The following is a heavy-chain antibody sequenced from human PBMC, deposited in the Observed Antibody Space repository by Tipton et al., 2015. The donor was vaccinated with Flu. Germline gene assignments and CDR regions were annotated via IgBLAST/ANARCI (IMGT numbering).Heavy chain of an antibody. Sequence: SLRLSCAASGFTFSSYAMSWVRQAPGKGLEWVSAISGSGGSTYYADSVKGRFTISRDNSKNTLYLQMNSLRAEDTAVYYCARGYDILTDGGGYFDYWGQGTLVTVSS. V-gene: IGHV3-23*01. D-gene: IGHD3-9*01. CDR3: ARGYDILTDGGGYFDY. J-gene: IGHJ4*02. CDR1: GFTFSSYA. CDR2: ISGSGGST.